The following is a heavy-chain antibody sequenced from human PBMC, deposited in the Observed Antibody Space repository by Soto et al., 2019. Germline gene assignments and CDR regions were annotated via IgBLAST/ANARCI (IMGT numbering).Heavy chain of an antibody. CDR3: AKDTITMVRGVFRGGMDV. D-gene: IGHD3-10*01. Sequence: GGSLRLSCAASGFTFSSYAMSWVRQAPGKGLEWVSAISGSGGSTYYADSVKGRFTISRDNSKNTLYLQMNSLRAEDTAVYYCAKDTITMVRGVFRGGMDVWGQGTTVTVSS. V-gene: IGHV3-23*01. CDR2: ISGSGGST. J-gene: IGHJ6*02. CDR1: GFTFSSYA.